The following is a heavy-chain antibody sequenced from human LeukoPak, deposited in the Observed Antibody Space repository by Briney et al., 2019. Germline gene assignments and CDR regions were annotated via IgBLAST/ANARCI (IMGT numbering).Heavy chain of an antibody. CDR2: IYYSGST. J-gene: IGHJ1*01. CDR1: GGSISSSSYY. V-gene: IGHV4-39*01. CDR3: AKVTVYFPARTAGAYGDYRGGDFQH. Sequence: SETLSLTCTVSGGSISSSSYYWGWIRQPPGKGLEWIGSIYYSGSTYYNPSLKSRVTISVDTSKNQFSLKLSSVTAADTAVYYCAKVTVYFPARTAGAYGDYRGGDFQHWGQGTLVIVSS. D-gene: IGHD4-17*01.